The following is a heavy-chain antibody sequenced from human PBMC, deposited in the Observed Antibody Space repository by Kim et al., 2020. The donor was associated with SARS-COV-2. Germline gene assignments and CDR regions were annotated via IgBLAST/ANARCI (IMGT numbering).Heavy chain of an antibody. CDR1: GGSISSSLFY. V-gene: IGHV4-39*01. J-gene: IGHJ3*02. CDR2: INYSGNT. CDR3: ARSPMRWVVITLFSFD. Sequence: SETLSLTCTVSGGSISSSLFYWGWVRQAPGKGLEWIGSINYSGNTYYNPSLRSRVTISVDTSKNQFSLKLTSRAAADTVVYSVARSPMRWVVITLFSFD. D-gene: IGHD3-22*01.